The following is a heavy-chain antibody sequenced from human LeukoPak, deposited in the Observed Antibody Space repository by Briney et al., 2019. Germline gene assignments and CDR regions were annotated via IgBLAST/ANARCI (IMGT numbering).Heavy chain of an antibody. CDR1: GGSFSGYY. Sequence: SETLSLTCAAYGGSFSGYYWSWIRQPPGKGLEWIGEINHSGSTNYNPSLKSRVTISVDTSKNQCSLKLSSVTAAGTAVYYCARGYGSGSYYLDYWGQGTLVAVSS. J-gene: IGHJ4*02. D-gene: IGHD3-10*01. CDR2: INHSGST. CDR3: ARGYGSGSYYLDY. V-gene: IGHV4-34*01.